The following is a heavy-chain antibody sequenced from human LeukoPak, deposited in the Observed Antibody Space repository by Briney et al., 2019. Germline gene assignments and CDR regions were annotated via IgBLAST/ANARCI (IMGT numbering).Heavy chain of an antibody. D-gene: IGHD3-22*01. J-gene: IGHJ6*03. V-gene: IGHV1-69*05. Sequence: SVKVSCKASGGTFSSYAISWVRQAPGQGLEWMGGIIPIFGTANYAQKFQGRVTITTDESTSTAYMELSSLRSEDTAVYYCARVVESYDGYYYYYYMDVWGKGTTVTVSS. CDR3: ARVVESYDGYYYYYYMDV. CDR2: IIPIFGTA. CDR1: GGTFSSYA.